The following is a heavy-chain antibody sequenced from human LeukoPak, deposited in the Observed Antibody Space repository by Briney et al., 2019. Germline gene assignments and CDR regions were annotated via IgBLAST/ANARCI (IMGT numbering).Heavy chain of an antibody. CDR2: IHYTGST. CDR3: AREDRGWQQLVFGY. CDR1: GGSISSYY. J-gene: IGHJ4*02. D-gene: IGHD6-13*01. V-gene: IGHV4-59*12. Sequence: PSETLSLTCTVSGGSISSYYWSWIRQSPGKGLECIGYIHYTGSTYYNPSLKSRVTISVDTSKNPFSLKLSSVTAADTAVYYCAREDRGWQQLVFGYWGQGTLVTVSS.